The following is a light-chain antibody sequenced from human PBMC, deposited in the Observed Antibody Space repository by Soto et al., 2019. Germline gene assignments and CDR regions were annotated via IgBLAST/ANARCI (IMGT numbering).Light chain of an antibody. CDR2: DAS. Sequence: DIQMTQSPSTLSASIGDRVTITCRASQSISKWLAWHQQKPGKAPKLLIYDASTLQSGVPPRFSGSGSGTEFTLTIRSLQPDDIATYYCQQYSSYSAWTFGEGTKV. CDR1: QSISKW. J-gene: IGKJ1*01. CDR3: QQYSSYSAWT. V-gene: IGKV1-5*01.